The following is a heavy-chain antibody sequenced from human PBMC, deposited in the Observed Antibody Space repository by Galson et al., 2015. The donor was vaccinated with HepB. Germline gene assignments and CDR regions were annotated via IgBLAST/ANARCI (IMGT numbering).Heavy chain of an antibody. CDR3: ARSGTYSFLLH. J-gene: IGHJ4*02. V-gene: IGHV4-4*02. D-gene: IGHD3-10*01. Sequence: SETLSLTCTVSGGSITSDNWWSWVRQPPGKGLEWIGEIYHRGNTNSNPSLKSRVTISVDTSKNQFSLKLSSVTAADTAVYYCARSGTYSFLLHWGQGTLVTVSS. CDR2: IYHRGNT. CDR1: GGSITSDNW.